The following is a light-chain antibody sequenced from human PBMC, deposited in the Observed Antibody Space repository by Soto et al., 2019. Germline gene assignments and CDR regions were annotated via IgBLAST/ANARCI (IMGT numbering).Light chain of an antibody. J-gene: IGKJ2*01. V-gene: IGKV3-15*01. CDR3: QQYENWPYT. CDR1: PGVSNT. CDR2: GAS. Sequence: EIVMTQSPATVSLSRGERATLSCRASPGVSNTLAWYQQRPGQAPRLLIYGASIRAPGIPARFSGGGSGTEFTLTITSLQSEDFAVYYCQQYENWPYTFGQGTKLEIK.